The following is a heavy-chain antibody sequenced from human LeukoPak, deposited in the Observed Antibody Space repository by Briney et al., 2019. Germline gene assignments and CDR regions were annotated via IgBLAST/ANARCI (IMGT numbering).Heavy chain of an antibody. J-gene: IGHJ3*02. CDR1: GFTFSSYW. CDR2: IKQDGSEK. CDR3: ARDEGSQPRNDAFDI. Sequence: GGSLRLSCAASGFTFSSYWMSWVRQAPGKGLEWVANIKQDGSEKYYVDSVKGRFTISRDNAKNSLYLQMDSLRAEDTAVYYCARDEGSQPRNDAFDIWGQGTMVTVSS. V-gene: IGHV3-7*01. D-gene: IGHD1-14*01.